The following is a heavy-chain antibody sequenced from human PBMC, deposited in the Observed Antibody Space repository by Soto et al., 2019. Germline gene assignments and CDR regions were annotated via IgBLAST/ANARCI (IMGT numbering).Heavy chain of an antibody. CDR2: IYYSGTT. Sequence: SETLSLTCAVSGGSIDTFYWSWIRQPPGKGLEWIGYIYYSGTTNYNPSLKSRVTISLDTSKNQFSLKLSSVTAADTAVYYCARLGGGSSSAYYYYMDVWGRGTTVTVSS. V-gene: IGHV4-59*01. D-gene: IGHD2-2*01. J-gene: IGHJ6*03. CDR1: GGSIDTFY. CDR3: ARLGGGSSSAYYYYMDV.